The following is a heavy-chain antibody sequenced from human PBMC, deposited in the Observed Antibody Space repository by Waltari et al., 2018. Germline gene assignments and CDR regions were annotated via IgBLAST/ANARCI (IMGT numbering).Heavy chain of an antibody. J-gene: IGHJ4*02. CDR1: GYPFTSYY. Sequence: QVQLVQSGAEVKKPGASVKVSCKTSGYPFTSYYMHWVRQAPGQGFEWSGRINTRNGGTNYAQKDQGRVTMTRDTSISTAYMELSRLISNDTAVYYCARTYQSGSYSDYWGQGTPVTVSS. V-gene: IGHV1-2*02. D-gene: IGHD1-26*01. CDR3: ARTYQSGSYSDY. CDR2: INTRNGGT.